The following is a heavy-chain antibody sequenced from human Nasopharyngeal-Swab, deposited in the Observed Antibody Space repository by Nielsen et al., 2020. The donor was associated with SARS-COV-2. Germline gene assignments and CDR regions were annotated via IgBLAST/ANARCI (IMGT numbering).Heavy chain of an antibody. Sequence: SETLSLTCTVSGGSISSYYWSWIRQPPGKGLEWIGYIYYSGSTNYNPSLKSRVTISVDPSKNQFSLKLSFVTAADTAVYYCASLSSNSNFDYWGQGTLVTVSS. CDR1: GGSISSYY. CDR2: IYYSGST. CDR3: ASLSSNSNFDY. D-gene: IGHD1-26*01. J-gene: IGHJ4*02. V-gene: IGHV4-59*08.